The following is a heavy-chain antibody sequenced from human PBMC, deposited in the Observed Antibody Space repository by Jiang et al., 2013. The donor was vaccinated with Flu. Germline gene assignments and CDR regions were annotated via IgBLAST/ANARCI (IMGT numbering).Heavy chain of an antibody. V-gene: IGHV3-30*03. CDR3: AREIVVVVAAQGPLDY. CDR1: GFTFSSYG. D-gene: IGHD2-15*01. Sequence: VQLVESGGGVVQPGRSLRLSCAASGFTFSSYGMHWVRQAPGKGLEWVAVISYDGSNKYYADSVKGRFTISRDNSKNTLYLQMNSLRAEDTAVYYCAREIVVVVAAQGPLDYWGQGTLVTVSS. J-gene: IGHJ4*02. CDR2: ISYDGSNK.